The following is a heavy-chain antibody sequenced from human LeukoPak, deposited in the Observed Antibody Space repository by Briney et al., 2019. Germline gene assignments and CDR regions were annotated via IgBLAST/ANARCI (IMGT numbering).Heavy chain of an antibody. CDR1: GGSISSGGYY. D-gene: IGHD2-15*01. V-gene: IGHV4-31*03. Sequence: SQTLSLTCTVSGGSISSGGYYWSWIRQHPGKGLEWIGYIYYSGSTYYNPSLKSRVTISVDTSKNQFSLKLSSVTAADTAVYYRARGLQLRPACSGGSCSDILFDYWGQGTLVTVSS. CDR3: ARGLQLRPACSGGSCSDILFDY. CDR2: IYYSGST. J-gene: IGHJ4*02.